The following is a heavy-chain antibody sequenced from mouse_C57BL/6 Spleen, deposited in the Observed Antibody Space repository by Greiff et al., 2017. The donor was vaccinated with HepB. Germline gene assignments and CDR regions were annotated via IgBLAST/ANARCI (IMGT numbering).Heavy chain of an antibody. D-gene: IGHD1-1*01. CDR3: ARGPPQYDGSSHWYFDV. CDR2: INPYNGGT. J-gene: IGHJ1*03. CDR1: GYTFTDYY. Sequence: EVQLQQSGPVLVKPGASVKMSCKASGYTFTDYYMNWVKQSHGKSLEWIGVINPYNGGTSYNQKFKGKATLTVDKSSSTAYMELNSLTSEDSAVYYCARGPPQYDGSSHWYFDVWGTGTTVTVAS. V-gene: IGHV1-19*01.